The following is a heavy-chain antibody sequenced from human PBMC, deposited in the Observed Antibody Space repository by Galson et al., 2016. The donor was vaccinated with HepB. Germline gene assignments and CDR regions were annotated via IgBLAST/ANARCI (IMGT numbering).Heavy chain of an antibody. V-gene: IGHV3-7*03. D-gene: IGHD2-21*01. CDR2: IKEDGSEK. Sequence: SLRLSCAASGFTFSSYWMSWVRQAPGRGLEWVANIKEDGSEKYYVDSVKGRFTISRDNAKNSLYLQVNSLRAEDTAVYYRANIPRRGPFDYWGQGTQVTGSS. J-gene: IGHJ4*02. CDR3: ANIPRRGPFDY. CDR1: GFTFSSYW.